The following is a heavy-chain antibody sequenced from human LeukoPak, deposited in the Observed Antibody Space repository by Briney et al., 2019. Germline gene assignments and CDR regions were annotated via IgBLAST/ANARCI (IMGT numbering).Heavy chain of an antibody. CDR3: AGEQYTNNWFDP. CDR2: IYYSGST. V-gene: IGHV4-30-4*01. J-gene: IGHJ5*02. Sequence: PSETLSLTCTVSGDSISSGDYYWSWIRQPPGKGLERIGCIYYSGSTYYNPSLKSRVTISVDTSKNQFSLKLSSVTAADTAVYYCAGEQYTNNWFDPWGQGTLVTVSS. CDR1: GDSISSGDYY. D-gene: IGHD5-18*01.